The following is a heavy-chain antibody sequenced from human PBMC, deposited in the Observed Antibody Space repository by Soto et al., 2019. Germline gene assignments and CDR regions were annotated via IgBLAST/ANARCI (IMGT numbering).Heavy chain of an antibody. J-gene: IGHJ1*01. CDR1: GFTFSSYG. V-gene: IGHV3-30*18. D-gene: IGHD4-17*01. Sequence: QVQLVESGGGVVQPGRSLRLSCAASGFTFSSYGMYWVRQAPGTGLEWVAVISYDGSNKYYADSVKGRFTISRDNSKNTLYLQRNSLRAQDTAVYYWAKGRTVTYYGSGYWGQGTMVTVSS. CDR3: AKGRTVTYYGSGY. CDR2: ISYDGSNK.